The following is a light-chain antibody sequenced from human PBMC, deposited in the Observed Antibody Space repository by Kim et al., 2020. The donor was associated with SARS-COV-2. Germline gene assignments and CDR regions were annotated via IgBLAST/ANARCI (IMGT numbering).Light chain of an antibody. Sequence: PGERATLSCRASQSVISNYLAWYQQTPGQAPRLLIYGASNRATGIPDRFSGSGSGRDFTLTISRLEPEDFAVYYCQQYDSSPPITFGQGTRLEIK. CDR2: GAS. J-gene: IGKJ5*01. CDR1: QSVISNY. V-gene: IGKV3-20*01. CDR3: QQYDSSPPIT.